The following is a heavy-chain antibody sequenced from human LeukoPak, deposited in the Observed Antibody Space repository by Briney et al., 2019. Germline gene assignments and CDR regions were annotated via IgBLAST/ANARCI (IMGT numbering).Heavy chain of an antibody. D-gene: IGHD3-16*02. Sequence: ASVKVSCKASGYTFTGYYMHWVRQAPGQGLEWMGWINPNSGGTNYAQKFQGRVTMTRDASISIAYMELSRLRSDDTAVYYCAIDYVWGSYHPVGYWGQGTLVTVSS. V-gene: IGHV1-2*02. CDR2: INPNSGGT. CDR1: GYTFTGYY. J-gene: IGHJ4*02. CDR3: AIDYVWGSYHPVGY.